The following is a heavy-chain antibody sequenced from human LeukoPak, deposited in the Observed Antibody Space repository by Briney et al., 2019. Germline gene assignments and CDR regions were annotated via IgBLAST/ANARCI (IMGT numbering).Heavy chain of an antibody. Sequence: ASVKLSCKASGYTFTSYGISCVRQAPGQGREGMGGISAYNGNTNYAQKLAGRVTMTTDTSTSTAYMELRSLRSDDTAVYYCASDGQWLVQDFDYWGKGTMVTVSS. CDR3: ASDGQWLVQDFDY. V-gene: IGHV1-18*01. D-gene: IGHD6-19*01. J-gene: IGHJ4*02. CDR1: GYTFTSYG. CDR2: ISAYNGNT.